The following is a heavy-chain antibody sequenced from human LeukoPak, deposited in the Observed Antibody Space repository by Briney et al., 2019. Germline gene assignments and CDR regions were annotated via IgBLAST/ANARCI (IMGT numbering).Heavy chain of an antibody. V-gene: IGHV1-8*01. J-gene: IGHJ3*02. D-gene: IGHD6-13*01. Sequence: ASVKVSCKASGYTFTSYDINWVRQATGQGLEWMGWMNPNSGNTGYAQKFQGRVTMTRNTSISTAYMELSSLRSEDTAVYYCARGARAFSRSWYVDAFDIWGQGTMVTVSS. CDR2: MNPNSGNT. CDR1: GYTFTSYD. CDR3: ARGARAFSRSWYVDAFDI.